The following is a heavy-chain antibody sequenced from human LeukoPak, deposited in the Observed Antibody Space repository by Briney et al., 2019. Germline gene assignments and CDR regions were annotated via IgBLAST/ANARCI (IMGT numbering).Heavy chain of an antibody. V-gene: IGHV3-23*01. J-gene: IGHJ4*02. CDR2: ISGSGGST. Sequence: PGGSLRLSCAASGFTFSSYAMSWVRQAPGKGLEWVSAISGSGGSTYYADSVKGRFTISRDNSKNTLYLQMNSLRAEDTAVYYCATAYCGGDCSGYWGQGTLVTVSS. D-gene: IGHD2-21*01. CDR3: ATAYCGGDCSGY. CDR1: GFTFSSYA.